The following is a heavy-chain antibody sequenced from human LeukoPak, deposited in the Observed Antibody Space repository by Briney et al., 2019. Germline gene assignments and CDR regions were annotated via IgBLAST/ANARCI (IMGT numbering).Heavy chain of an antibody. D-gene: IGHD3-22*01. CDR2: IYSSGST. CDR1: GGSIRGYY. J-gene: IGHJ6*03. CDR3: ARGRFDYYDSSGYYRPREYYYDYYYMDV. V-gene: IGHV4-59*01. Sequence: SETLSLTCNVSGGSIRGYYWSWIRQPPGKGLEWIGYIYSSGSTNYNPSLKSRVTMSVDTSKNQFSLKLSSVTAADTAVYYCARGRFDYYDSSGYYRPREYYYDYYYMDVWGKGTTVTISS.